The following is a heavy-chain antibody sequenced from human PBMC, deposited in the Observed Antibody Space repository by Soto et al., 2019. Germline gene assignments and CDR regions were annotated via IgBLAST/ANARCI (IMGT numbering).Heavy chain of an antibody. D-gene: IGHD1-26*01. CDR1: GFIFSNYV. Sequence: PGVSLRLSCAASGFIFSNYVMSWVRQAPGKGLEWVSSISDSGGTSYYADSVKGRFTISRDNSKNTLYLQMNSLRAEDTAIYYCAKRPRALLTFDYWGQGTLVTVSS. CDR3: AKRPRALLTFDY. J-gene: IGHJ4*02. CDR2: ISDSGGTS. V-gene: IGHV3-23*01.